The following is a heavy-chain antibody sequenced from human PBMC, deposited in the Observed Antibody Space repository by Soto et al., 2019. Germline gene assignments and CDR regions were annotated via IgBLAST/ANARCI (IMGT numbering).Heavy chain of an antibody. CDR3: ARYAAVAGILDY. CDR2: IFYSGST. CDR1: GGSISSSSYK. D-gene: IGHD6-19*01. Sequence: SETLSLTCTVSGGSISSSSYKWGWVRQPPGKSLEWIGNIFYSGSTYYNPSLKSRVTLSVDTSKNQFSLTLSSVTAADTAVYYCARYAAVAGILDYWGQGTLVTVSS. V-gene: IGHV4-39*01. J-gene: IGHJ4*02.